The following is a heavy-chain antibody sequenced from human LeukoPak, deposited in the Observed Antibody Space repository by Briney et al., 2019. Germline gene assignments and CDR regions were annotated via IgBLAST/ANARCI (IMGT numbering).Heavy chain of an antibody. CDR3: ARRVVVAATRAWFDP. J-gene: IGHJ5*02. Sequence: SETLSLTCTVSGGSISSSSYYWGWIRQPPGKGLEWIGSIYYSGSTYYNPSLKSRVTISVDTSKNQFSLKLSSVTAADTAVYYCARRVVVAATRAWFDPWGQGTLVTVS. V-gene: IGHV4-39*01. CDR2: IYYSGST. CDR1: GGSISSSSYY. D-gene: IGHD2-15*01.